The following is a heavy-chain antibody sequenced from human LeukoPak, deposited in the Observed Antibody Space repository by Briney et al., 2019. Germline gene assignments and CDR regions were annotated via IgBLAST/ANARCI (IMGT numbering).Heavy chain of an antibody. CDR3: AGLVGRYSSGLYYYYFDY. Sequence: SGTLSLTCTVSGNSINSLDLWSWVRQPPGKGLEWIGEMYLSGTTHSSPSVKSRVTISIDKSKNQFFLNLSSVTAADTAVYYCAGLVGRYSSGLYYYYFDYWGQGTLVTVSS. CDR2: MYLSGTT. J-gene: IGHJ4*02. D-gene: IGHD3-22*01. CDR1: GNSINSLDL. V-gene: IGHV4-4*02.